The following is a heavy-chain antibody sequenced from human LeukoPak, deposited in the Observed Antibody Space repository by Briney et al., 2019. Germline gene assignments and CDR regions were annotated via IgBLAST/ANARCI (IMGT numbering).Heavy chain of an antibody. V-gene: IGHV4-38-2*02. D-gene: IGHD6-6*01. CDR1: DYSISSGYY. Sequence: SETLSLTCTVSDYSISSGYYWGWIRQPPGKGLEWIGSIYHSGSTYYNPSLKSRVTISVDTSKNQFSLKLSSVTAAGTAVYYCARDPGYSSSSSNFDYWGQGVLVTVSS. J-gene: IGHJ4*02. CDR2: IYHSGST. CDR3: ARDPGYSSSSSNFDY.